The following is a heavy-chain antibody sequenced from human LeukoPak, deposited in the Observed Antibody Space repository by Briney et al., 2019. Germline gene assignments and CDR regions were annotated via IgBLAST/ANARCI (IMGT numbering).Heavy chain of an antibody. CDR3: ARSPSGSYPDN. J-gene: IGHJ4*02. CDR1: GDSVSSNSAA. CDR2: TYYRSKWYS. Sequence: SQTLSLTCAISGDSVSSNSAAWNWIRQSLSRGLEWLGRTYYRSKWYSDYAVSLKGRIAINPDTSKNQFSLQLNSVTPEDTAVYYCARSPSGSYPDNWGQGTLVTVSS. D-gene: IGHD1-26*01. V-gene: IGHV6-1*01.